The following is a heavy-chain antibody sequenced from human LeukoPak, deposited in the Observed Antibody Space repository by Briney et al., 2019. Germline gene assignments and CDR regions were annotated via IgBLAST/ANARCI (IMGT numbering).Heavy chain of an antibody. V-gene: IGHV3-11*04. D-gene: IGHD4-11*01. Sequence: GGSLRLSCAAYGFTFSAYYMSWIRQAPGKGLEWVSYISSSGSTIYYADSVKGRFTISRDNAKNSLYLQMNSLRAEDTAVYYCARDPMTTEGYYYYYMDVWGKGTTVTVSS. CDR3: ARDPMTTEGYYYYYMDV. CDR2: ISSSGSTI. J-gene: IGHJ6*03. CDR1: GFTFSAYY.